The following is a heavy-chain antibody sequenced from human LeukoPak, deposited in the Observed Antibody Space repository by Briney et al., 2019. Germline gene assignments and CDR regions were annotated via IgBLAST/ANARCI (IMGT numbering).Heavy chain of an antibody. Sequence: SETLSLTCAVYGGSFSGYYWSWIRQPPGKGLEWIGEINHSGGTNYNPSLKSRVTISVDTSKNQFSLKLSSVTAADTAVYYCARAEYCSSTSCSSSRWFDPWGQGTLVTVSS. CDR2: INHSGGT. CDR1: GGSFSGYY. J-gene: IGHJ5*02. V-gene: IGHV4-34*01. CDR3: ARAEYCSSTSCSSSRWFDP. D-gene: IGHD2-2*01.